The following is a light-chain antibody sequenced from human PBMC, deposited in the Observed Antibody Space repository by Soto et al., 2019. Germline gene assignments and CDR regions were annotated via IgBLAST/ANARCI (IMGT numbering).Light chain of an antibody. Sequence: EIVMTQSPATLSVSPGERATLSCRASQSVSSNLAWYQQKPGQAPRLLVYDVPNRATGIPARFSGGGSGTDFTLTISNVEPEDFAVYYCQQRSDWPWTFGQGTKVDIK. V-gene: IGKV3-11*01. CDR1: QSVSSN. CDR2: DVP. J-gene: IGKJ1*01. CDR3: QQRSDWPWT.